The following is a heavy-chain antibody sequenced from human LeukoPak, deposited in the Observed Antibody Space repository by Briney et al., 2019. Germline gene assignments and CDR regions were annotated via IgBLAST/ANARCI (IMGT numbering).Heavy chain of an antibody. Sequence: SETLSLTCAVYGGSFSGFYWTWIRQPPGKGLEWIGQINHSRGTHYNPSLKSRVTISVDTSKNQFSLKLSSVTAADTAVYYCARVPKYFDLWGRGTLVTVSS. J-gene: IGHJ2*01. CDR2: INHSRGT. V-gene: IGHV4-34*01. CDR1: GGSFSGFY. CDR3: ARVPKYFDL.